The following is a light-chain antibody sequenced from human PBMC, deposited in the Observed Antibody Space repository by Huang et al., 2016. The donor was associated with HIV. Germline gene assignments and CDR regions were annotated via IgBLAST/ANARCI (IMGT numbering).Light chain of an antibody. CDR3: QQASSFPLT. J-gene: IGKJ4*01. CDR1: QDISSW. V-gene: IGKV1-12*01. Sequence: DIQMTQSPPSVSASVGDRVVITCRASQDISSWVAWYQQRPGKAPELLIFDASTLQNGVPLRFSGSGSGTDCVLSISILQPEDFATYYCQQASSFPLTFGGETKVEIK. CDR2: DAS.